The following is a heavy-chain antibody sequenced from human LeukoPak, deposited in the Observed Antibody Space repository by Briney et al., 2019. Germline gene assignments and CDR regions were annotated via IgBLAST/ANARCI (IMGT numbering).Heavy chain of an antibody. Sequence: ASVKVSCKASGYTFTGYYMHWVRQAPGQGLGWMGWNNPNSGGTNYAQKFQGRVTMTRDTSISTAYMELSRLRSDDTAVYYCARERGKNIVVVPAAPYFDPWGQGTLVTVSS. V-gene: IGHV1-2*02. CDR3: ARERGKNIVVVPAAPYFDP. J-gene: IGHJ5*02. CDR2: NNPNSGGT. D-gene: IGHD2-2*01. CDR1: GYTFTGYY.